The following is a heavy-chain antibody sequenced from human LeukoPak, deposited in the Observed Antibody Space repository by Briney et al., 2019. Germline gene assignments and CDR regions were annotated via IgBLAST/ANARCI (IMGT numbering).Heavy chain of an antibody. Sequence: GESLRLSCAASGFTFSTYWMHWVRQAPGKGLVWVSRIKTDGSNTGYADSVKGRFTISRDSAKNTLYLQMNSLRAEDTAVYYCARAGTGSRNAFDIWGQGTMVTVSS. CDR2: IKTDGSNT. CDR3: ARAGTGSRNAFDI. V-gene: IGHV3-74*01. D-gene: IGHD3/OR15-3a*01. J-gene: IGHJ3*02. CDR1: GFTFSTYW.